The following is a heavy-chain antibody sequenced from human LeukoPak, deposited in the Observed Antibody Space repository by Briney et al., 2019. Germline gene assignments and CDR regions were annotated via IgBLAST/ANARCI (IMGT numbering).Heavy chain of an antibody. Sequence: PGGSLRLSCAASGFTFSYYTMHWVRQAPGQGLELVSCISSNGGSTYYANSVKGRFIISRDNPKNTLYLQVGSLRAEDMAVYYCARQYCSTNMCCSDYWGQGTLVTVSS. D-gene: IGHD2-2*01. J-gene: IGHJ4*02. V-gene: IGHV3-64*01. CDR2: ISSNGGST. CDR1: GFTFSYYT. CDR3: ARQYCSTNMCCSDY.